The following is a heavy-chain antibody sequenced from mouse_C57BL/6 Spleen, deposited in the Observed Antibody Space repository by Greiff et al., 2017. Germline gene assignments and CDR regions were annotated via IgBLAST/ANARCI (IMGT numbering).Heavy chain of an antibody. V-gene: IGHV1-52*01. CDR3: ARPSTVVATDYYAMDY. J-gene: IGHJ4*01. D-gene: IGHD1-1*01. Sequence: VQLQQPGAELVRPGSSVKLSCKASGYTFTSYWMHWVKQRPIQGLEWIGNIDPSDSETHYNQKFKDKATLTVDKSSSTAYMQLSSLTSEDSAVYYCARPSTVVATDYYAMDYWGQGTSVTVSS. CDR2: IDPSDSET. CDR1: GYTFTSYW.